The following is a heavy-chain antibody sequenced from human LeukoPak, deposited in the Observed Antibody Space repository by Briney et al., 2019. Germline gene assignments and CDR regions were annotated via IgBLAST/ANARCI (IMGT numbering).Heavy chain of an antibody. D-gene: IGHD6-19*01. V-gene: IGHV3-7*05. CDR1: GFTFSNYW. CDR3: VRDGSGYDY. CDR2: INQGGSEK. Sequence: GGSLRLSCAASGFTFSNYWMSWVRQAPGKGLEWVAKINQGGSEKYYLNSVKGRFTISRDNAKNSLYLQMNSLRTDDTAIYYCVRDGSGYDYWGQGTLVTVSS. J-gene: IGHJ4*02.